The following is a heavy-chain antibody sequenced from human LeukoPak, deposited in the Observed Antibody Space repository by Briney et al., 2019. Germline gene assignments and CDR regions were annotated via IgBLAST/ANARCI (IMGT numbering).Heavy chain of an antibody. CDR2: IKKDGSEK. Sequence: PGESLRLSCAASGFTFSSYWMSWVRQAPGKGLEWVANIKKDGSEKYYVDSVKGRFTISRDNAETSLYLQMNSLRAEDTAVYYCARHLSGVTGYTYGRGIDYWGQGTLVTVSS. V-gene: IGHV3-7*01. CDR1: GFTFSSYW. J-gene: IGHJ4*02. D-gene: IGHD5-18*01. CDR3: ARHLSGVTGYTYGRGIDY.